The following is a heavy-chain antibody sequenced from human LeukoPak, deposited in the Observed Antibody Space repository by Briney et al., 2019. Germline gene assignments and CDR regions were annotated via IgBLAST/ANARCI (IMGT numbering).Heavy chain of an antibody. V-gene: IGHV3-21*01. J-gene: IGHJ4*02. D-gene: IGHD3-22*01. CDR1: GFTFSSYS. CDR3: AKDATDSVGYEYYFDY. Sequence: GGSLRLSCAASGFTFSSYSMNWVRQAPGKGLEWVSSISSSSSYIYYADSVKGRFTISRDNAKNSLYLQMNSLRPEDTAVYYCAKDATDSVGYEYYFDYWGQGTLVTVSS. CDR2: ISSSSSYI.